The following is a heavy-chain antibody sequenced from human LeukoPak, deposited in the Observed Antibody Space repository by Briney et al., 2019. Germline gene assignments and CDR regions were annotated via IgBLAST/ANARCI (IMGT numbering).Heavy chain of an antibody. CDR1: GFTFSSYA. CDR3: ARVVVISDFWSGYPTGLYYSYYGMDV. V-gene: IGHV3-30-3*01. D-gene: IGHD3-3*01. Sequence: GRSLRLSSAASGFTFSSYAMHWVRQAPGKRLEWVAVISYDGSNKYYADSVKGRFTISRDNSKNTLYLQMNSLRAEDTAVYYCARVVVISDFWSGYPTGLYYSYYGMDVWGQGTTVTVSS. CDR2: ISYDGSNK. J-gene: IGHJ6*02.